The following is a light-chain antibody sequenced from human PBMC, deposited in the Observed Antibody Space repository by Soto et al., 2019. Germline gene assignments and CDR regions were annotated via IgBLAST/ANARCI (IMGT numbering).Light chain of an antibody. CDR1: QTITTY. J-gene: IGKJ1*01. V-gene: IGKV1-39*01. CDR3: QQTHSAPRS. CDR2: AAS. Sequence: DIQMTQSPSPLSASAGDRVTITCRASQTITTYLNWYQQKPGKAPKLLIYAASSLQSGVPSRFSGSGSGTDFTLTISSLQPEDFATYYCQQTHSAPRSFGQGTRVEIK.